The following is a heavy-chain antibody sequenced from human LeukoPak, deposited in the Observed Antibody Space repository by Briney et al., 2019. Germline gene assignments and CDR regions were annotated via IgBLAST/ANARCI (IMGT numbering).Heavy chain of an antibody. Sequence: PSETLSLTCTVSGGSISNYYRSWIRQPPGKGLEWIGYIYYSGSTNYNPSLKSRVTISVDTSKNQFSLKLSSVTAADTAMYYCARREENSNDFYVYWGQGTQVTVSS. CDR1: GGSISNYY. D-gene: IGHD3/OR15-3a*01. V-gene: IGHV4-59*08. CDR2: IYYSGST. CDR3: ARREENSNDFYVY. J-gene: IGHJ4*02.